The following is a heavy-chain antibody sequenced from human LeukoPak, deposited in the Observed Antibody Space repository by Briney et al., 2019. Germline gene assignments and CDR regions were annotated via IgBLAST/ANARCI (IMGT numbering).Heavy chain of an antibody. Sequence: PGGSLRLSCAASGFTFSSYAMSWVRQAPGKGLEWVSAISGSGGSTFSADSVKGRFTISRDNSKNTLYLQLNSLRAEDTAVYYCAKQESWSNLDSWGQGTLVTVSS. J-gene: IGHJ4*02. CDR3: AKQESWSNLDS. CDR1: GFTFSSYA. V-gene: IGHV3-23*01. D-gene: IGHD2-15*01. CDR2: ISGSGGST.